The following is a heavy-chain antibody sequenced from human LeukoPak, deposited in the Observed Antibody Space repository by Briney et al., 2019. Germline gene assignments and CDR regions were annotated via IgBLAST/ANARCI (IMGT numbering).Heavy chain of an antibody. V-gene: IGHV3-74*01. CDR3: ARAPNYYDSKAAGYYMDV. Sequence: GGSLRLSCAASGFTFSSSWMHWVRQAPGKGLVWDSRINSDGSSTTYADSVKGRFTISRDNAKNTLYLQMNSLRAEDTAVYYCARAPNYYDSKAAGYYMDVWGKGTTVTVSS. CDR1: GFTFSSSW. D-gene: IGHD3-22*01. CDR2: INSDGSST. J-gene: IGHJ6*03.